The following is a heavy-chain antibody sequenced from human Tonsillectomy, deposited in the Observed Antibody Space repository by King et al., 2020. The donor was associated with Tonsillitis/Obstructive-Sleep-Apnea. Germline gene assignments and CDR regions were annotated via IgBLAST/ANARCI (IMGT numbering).Heavy chain of an antibody. V-gene: IGHV3-23*04. CDR2: ISANGGGT. Sequence: VQLVESGGGLVQPGGSLRLSCAASGFIFRHYAMRWVRQAPVKGLEWVSSISANGGGTFYADSVKGRFTIARDIFKTKLYLQMTDLRAEDTALYFCAKESTGQYYYYKDVWGKGTTVTVSS. CDR1: GFIFRHYA. J-gene: IGHJ6*03. D-gene: IGHD3-10*01. CDR3: AKESTGQYYYYKDV.